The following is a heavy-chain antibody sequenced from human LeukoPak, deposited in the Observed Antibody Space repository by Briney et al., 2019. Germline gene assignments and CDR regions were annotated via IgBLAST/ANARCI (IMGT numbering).Heavy chain of an antibody. CDR1: GFPFSDYG. CDR3: VYYFDY. Sequence: GTSLRLSCAASGFPFSDYGMYWVRQAPGKGLEWLAVISHDGSNKHYADSVKGRFTISRDNAKNSLYLQMNSLRAEDTAVYYCVYYFDYWGQGTLVTVSS. J-gene: IGHJ4*02. V-gene: IGHV3-30*03. CDR2: ISHDGSNK.